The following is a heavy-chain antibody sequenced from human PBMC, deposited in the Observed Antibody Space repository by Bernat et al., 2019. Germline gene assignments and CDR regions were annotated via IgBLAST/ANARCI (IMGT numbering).Heavy chain of an antibody. CDR2: ISSSGGTI. J-gene: IGHJ6*02. D-gene: IGHD3-3*01. CDR3: ARSNYDFWSGYRANYYYYGMDV. Sequence: EVHLVESGGGLVQPGGSLRLSCAASGFTFSSYNMNWVRQAPGKGLEWVSYISSSGGTIYYADSVKGRFTISRDNAKNSLYLQMNSLRAEDTAVYYCARSNYDFWSGYRANYYYYGMDVWGQGTTVTVSS. V-gene: IGHV3-48*01. CDR1: GFTFSSYN.